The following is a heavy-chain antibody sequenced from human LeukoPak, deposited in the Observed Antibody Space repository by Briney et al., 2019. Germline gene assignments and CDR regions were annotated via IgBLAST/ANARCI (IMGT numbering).Heavy chain of an antibody. CDR3: ARLRVPAARGAFDC. J-gene: IGHJ3*01. CDR1: SDSISNYF. CDR2: ISASGGS. D-gene: IGHD6-6*01. V-gene: IGHV4-4*07. Sequence: SETLSLTCTFSSDSISNYFWSWIRQPAGKGLEWIGRISASGGSNYNPSLKSRVTMSLDTSKNQFSLKLTSVTAADTAVYYCARLRVPAARGAFDCWGQGTMVTVAS.